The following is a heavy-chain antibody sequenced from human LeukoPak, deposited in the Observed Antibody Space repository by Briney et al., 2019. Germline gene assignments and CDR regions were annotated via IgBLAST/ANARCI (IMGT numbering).Heavy chain of an antibody. CDR1: GYTFTSYD. V-gene: IGHV1-8*01. D-gene: IGHD5-18*01. CDR3: AREDTAMDGGIWNNWFDP. CDR2: MNPNSGNT. J-gene: IGHJ5*02. Sequence: GASVKGSCKASGYTFTSYDINWVRQATGQGLEWMGWMNPNSGNTGYAQKLQGRVTMTRNTSISTAYMELSSLRSEDTALYYCAREDTAMDGGIWNNWFDPWGQGTLVTVSS.